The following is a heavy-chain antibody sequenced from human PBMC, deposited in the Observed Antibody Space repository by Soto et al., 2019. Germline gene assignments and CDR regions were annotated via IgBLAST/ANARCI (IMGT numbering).Heavy chain of an antibody. CDR3: ARPLFSPYLGSSWYLGY. V-gene: IGHV4-39*01. J-gene: IGHJ4*02. CDR1: GGSISSSSYY. Sequence: QLQLQESGPGLVKPSETLSLTCTVSGGSISSSSYYCGWIRQPPGKGLEWIGSIYYSGSTYYNPSLKSRVTISVDTSKNQFSLKLSSVTAADTAVYYCARPLFSPYLGSSWYLGYWGQGTLVTVSS. D-gene: IGHD6-13*01. CDR2: IYYSGST.